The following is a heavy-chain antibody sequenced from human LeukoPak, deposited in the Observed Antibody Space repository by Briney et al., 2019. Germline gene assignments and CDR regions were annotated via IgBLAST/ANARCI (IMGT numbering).Heavy chain of an antibody. D-gene: IGHD3-3*01. J-gene: IGHJ3*02. Sequence: PSQTLPLTCTVSGGSISSGSYYWSWIRQPAGKGLGWIGRIYTSGSTNYNPSLKSRVTISVDTSKNQFSLKLSSVTAADTAVYYCASYITIFGVVTDAFDIWGQGTMVTVSS. CDR2: IYTSGST. V-gene: IGHV4-61*02. CDR3: ASYITIFGVVTDAFDI. CDR1: GGSISSGSYY.